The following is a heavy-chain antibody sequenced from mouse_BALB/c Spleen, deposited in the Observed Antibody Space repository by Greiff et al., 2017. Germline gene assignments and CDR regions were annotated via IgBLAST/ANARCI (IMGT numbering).Heavy chain of an antibody. CDR1: GFNIKDYY. J-gene: IGHJ2*01. CDR2: IDPENGDT. D-gene: IGHD2-4*01. V-gene: IGHV14-4*02. Sequence: EVQLQQSGAELVRSGASVKLSCTASGFNIKDYYMHWVKQRPEQGLEWIGWIDPENGDTEYAPKFQGKATMTADTSSNTAYLQLSSLTSEDTAVYYCSYYDYDERFDYWGQGTTLTVSS. CDR3: SYYDYDERFDY.